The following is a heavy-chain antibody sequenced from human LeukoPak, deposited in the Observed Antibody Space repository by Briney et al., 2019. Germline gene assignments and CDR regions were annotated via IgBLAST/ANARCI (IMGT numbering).Heavy chain of an antibody. D-gene: IGHD2-15*01. J-gene: IGHJ4*02. Sequence: ASVKVSCKASGYTFITYGITWVRQAPGQGLEWMGWISPHNGNANYAQNLQGRLTMTTDTSTSTAYLELRSLRSDDTAVYYCAREGYCSGGSCHSGIIDFWGQGTLVTVSS. V-gene: IGHV1-18*01. CDR3: AREGYCSGGSCHSGIIDF. CDR1: GYTFITYG. CDR2: ISPHNGNA.